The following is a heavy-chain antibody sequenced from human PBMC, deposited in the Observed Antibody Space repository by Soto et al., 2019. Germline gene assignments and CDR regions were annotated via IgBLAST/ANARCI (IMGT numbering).Heavy chain of an antibody. Sequence: PGGSLRLSCAASGFTFSSYSMNWVRQAPGKGLEWVSSISSSSSYIYYADSVKGRFTIARDNAKNSLYLQMNSLRAEDTAVYYCARDRACLWGMDVWGHGTTVTVSS. D-gene: IGHD2-21*01. CDR1: GFTFSSYS. CDR2: ISSSSSYI. J-gene: IGHJ6*02. V-gene: IGHV3-21*01. CDR3: ARDRACLWGMDV.